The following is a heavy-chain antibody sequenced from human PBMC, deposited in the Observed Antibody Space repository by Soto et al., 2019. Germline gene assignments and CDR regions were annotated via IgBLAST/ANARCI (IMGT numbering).Heavy chain of an antibody. Sequence: PGGSLRLSCAASGFTFSSYSMNWVRQAPGKGLEWVSSISSSSSYIYYADSVKGRFTISRDNAKNSLYLQMNSLRAEDTAVYYCARAPGGFGELFKPHFDYWGQGTLVTVSS. CDR3: ARAPGGFGELFKPHFDY. V-gene: IGHV3-21*01. CDR1: GFTFSSYS. J-gene: IGHJ4*02. D-gene: IGHD3-10*01. CDR2: ISSSSSYI.